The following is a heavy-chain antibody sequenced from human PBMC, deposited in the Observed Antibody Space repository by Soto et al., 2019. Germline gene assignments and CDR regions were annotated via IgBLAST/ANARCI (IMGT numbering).Heavy chain of an antibody. V-gene: IGHV1-46*01. D-gene: IGHD6-6*01. Sequence: GASVKVSCKASGYTFTSYYMHWVRQAPGQGLEWMGIINPSGGSTSYAQKFQGRVTMTRDTSTSTVYMELSSLRSEETAVYYCASARIAARGYFDYWGQGTLLTVSS. CDR3: ASARIAARGYFDY. CDR1: GYTFTSYY. CDR2: INPSGGST. J-gene: IGHJ4*02.